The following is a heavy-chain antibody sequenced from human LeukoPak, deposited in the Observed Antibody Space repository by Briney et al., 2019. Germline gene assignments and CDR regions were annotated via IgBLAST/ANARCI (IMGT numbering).Heavy chain of an antibody. CDR1: GFTFSSYD. CDR3: ARDNSRTLGY. V-gene: IGHV3-33*01. J-gene: IGHJ4*02. Sequence: PGRSLRLSCAASGFTFSSYDIHWVRQAPGKGLEWVAAIWHDGSNEYYVDSVKGRFTISRDNSKNTLYLQMNSLRAEDTAVYYCARDNSRTLGYWGQGTLVTVSS. CDR2: IWHDGSNE.